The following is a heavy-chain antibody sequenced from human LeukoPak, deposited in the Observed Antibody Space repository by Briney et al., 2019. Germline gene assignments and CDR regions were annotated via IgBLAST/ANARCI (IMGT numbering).Heavy chain of an antibody. Sequence: GGSLRLSCAASGFTFSNYALHWVRQAPGKGLEWVANIKQDGSEKYYVDSVEGRFTISRDNAKNSLYLQMNSLRAEDTAVYYCARPNYGDDYDAFDIWGQGTMVTVSS. V-gene: IGHV3-7*01. CDR3: ARPNYGDDYDAFDI. CDR1: GFTFSNYA. CDR2: IKQDGSEK. D-gene: IGHD4-17*01. J-gene: IGHJ3*02.